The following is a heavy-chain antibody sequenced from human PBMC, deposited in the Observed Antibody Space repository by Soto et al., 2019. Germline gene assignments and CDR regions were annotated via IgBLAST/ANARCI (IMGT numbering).Heavy chain of an antibody. Sequence: PSETLSLTCTVSGGSISSNYWTWIRQPPGKGLEWIGYVYNSGSTNYNPSLKCRVTISEDTSKSQFSLKVNSMTAADTAVYYCARYRREAVAGYTLDNWGQGILVTVSS. CDR3: ARYRREAVAGYTLDN. CDR2: VYNSGST. J-gene: IGHJ4*02. D-gene: IGHD6-13*01. V-gene: IGHV4-59*01. CDR1: GGSISSNY.